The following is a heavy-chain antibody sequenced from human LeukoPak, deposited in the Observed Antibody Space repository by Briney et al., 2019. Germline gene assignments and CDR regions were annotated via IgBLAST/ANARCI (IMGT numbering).Heavy chain of an antibody. D-gene: IGHD3-22*01. Sequence: SETLSLTCTVSGYSISSGYYWGWIRQPPGKGLEWIGSMYESGRTYYNPSLKSRVAISVDTSKNQFSLKLSYVTAADTAVYYCVRDSSGYYPIFDYWGQGTLVTVSS. V-gene: IGHV4-38-2*02. CDR2: MYESGRT. J-gene: IGHJ4*02. CDR3: VRDSSGYYPIFDY. CDR1: GYSISSGYY.